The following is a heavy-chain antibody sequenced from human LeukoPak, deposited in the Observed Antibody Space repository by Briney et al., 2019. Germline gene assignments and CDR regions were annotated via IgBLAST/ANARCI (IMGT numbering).Heavy chain of an antibody. D-gene: IGHD1-26*01. CDR3: AKDQGEWELGPFDY. Sequence: GSLRLSCAASGFTFSSYGMHWVRQAPGKGLEWVAVISYDGSNKYYADSVKGRFTISRDNSKNTLYLQMNSLRAEDTAVYYCAKDQGEWELGPFDYWGQGTLVTVSS. CDR1: GFTFSSYG. V-gene: IGHV3-30*18. CDR2: ISYDGSNK. J-gene: IGHJ4*02.